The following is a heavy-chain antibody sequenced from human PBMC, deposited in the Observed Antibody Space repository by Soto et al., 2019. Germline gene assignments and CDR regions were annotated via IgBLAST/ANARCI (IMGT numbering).Heavy chain of an antibody. CDR2: IYYSGST. D-gene: IGHD6-13*01. CDR3: TGDQQLVPPRDYYYYGMDV. CDR1: GGSISSGGYY. Sequence: QVQLQESGPGLVKPSQTLSLTCTVSGGSISSGGYYWSWIRQHPGKGLEWIGYIYYSGSTYYNPSLKSRVTISIDASKNQFSLKLSSVTAADTAVYYCTGDQQLVPPRDYYYYGMDVWGQGTTVTVSS. V-gene: IGHV4-31*03. J-gene: IGHJ6*02.